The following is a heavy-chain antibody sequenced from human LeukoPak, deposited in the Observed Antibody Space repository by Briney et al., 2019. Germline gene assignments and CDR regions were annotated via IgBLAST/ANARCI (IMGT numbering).Heavy chain of an antibody. CDR3: TQYTYGFFQY. Sequence: GGSLRLSCAASGFTFSNAWMSWVRQTPGKGLEWVGRIKSKTDGGTTDYAAPVKGRFTISRDDSKNTLYLQMNSLKTEDTFVYYCTQYTYGFFQYWGQGTLVTVSS. CDR2: IKSKTDGGTT. J-gene: IGHJ4*02. CDR1: GFTFSNAW. V-gene: IGHV3-15*01. D-gene: IGHD5-18*01.